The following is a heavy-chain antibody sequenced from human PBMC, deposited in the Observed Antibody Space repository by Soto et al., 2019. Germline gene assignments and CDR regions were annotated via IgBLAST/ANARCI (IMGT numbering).Heavy chain of an antibody. J-gene: IGHJ5*02. D-gene: IGHD5-18*01. Sequence: QVQLQESGPGLVKPSQTLSLTCTVSGGSISSGGYYWSWIRQHPGKGLEWIGYIYYSGSTYYNPSLKSRVTISVDTSKNQFSLKLSSVTAADTAVYYCAREQLFGAQNWFDPWGQGTLVTVSS. V-gene: IGHV4-31*03. CDR2: IYYSGST. CDR3: AREQLFGAQNWFDP. CDR1: GGSISSGGYY.